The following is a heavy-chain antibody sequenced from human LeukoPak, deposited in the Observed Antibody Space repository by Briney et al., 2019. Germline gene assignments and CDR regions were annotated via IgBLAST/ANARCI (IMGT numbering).Heavy chain of an antibody. CDR2: IYYSGST. D-gene: IGHD6-19*01. V-gene: IGHV4-31*03. CDR1: GVSISSGGYY. J-gene: IGHJ6*02. CDR3: ARGAPSRSSGWYYYYGMDV. Sequence: SETLSLTCTVSGVSISSGGYYWSWIRQHPGKGLEWIGYIYYSGSTYYNPSLKSRVTISVDTSKNQFSLKLSSATAADTAVYYCARGAPSRSSGWYYYYGMDVWGQGTTVTVSS.